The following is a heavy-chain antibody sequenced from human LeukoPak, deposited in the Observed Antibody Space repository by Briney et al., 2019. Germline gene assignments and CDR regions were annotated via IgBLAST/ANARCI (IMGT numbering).Heavy chain of an antibody. J-gene: IGHJ4*02. Sequence: GRSLRLSCAASGFTFDDYAMHWVRQAPGKGLEWLSYISNSGDTIYNADSVKGRFTISRDNSKNSLYLQMSSLRVEDTALYYCARDGEFTNHIDHWGQGTLVTVSS. CDR1: GFTFDDYA. CDR2: ISNSGDTI. V-gene: IGHV3-48*03. CDR3: ARDGEFTNHIDH. D-gene: IGHD3-10*01.